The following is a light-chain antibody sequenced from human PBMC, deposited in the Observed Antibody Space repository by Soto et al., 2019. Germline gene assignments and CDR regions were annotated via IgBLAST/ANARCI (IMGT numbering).Light chain of an antibody. CDR2: GVS. J-gene: IGLJ1*01. CDR1: SSDVGGYSR. Sequence: QSALTQPSSVSGSPGQSITISCTGTSSDVGGYSRVSWYQQHPGKAPKLIIYGVSNRPSGISNRVSGSKSGSTASLTISGLQPEDEADYYCNSYTSISTYVFGTGTQVTVL. V-gene: IGLV2-14*03. CDR3: NSYTSISTYV.